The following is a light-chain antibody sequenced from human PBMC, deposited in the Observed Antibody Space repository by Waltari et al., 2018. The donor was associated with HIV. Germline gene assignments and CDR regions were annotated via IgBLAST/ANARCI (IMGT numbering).Light chain of an antibody. CDR1: QGISSY. J-gene: IGKJ4*01. CDR2: AAS. Sequence: FLTASVGDRVTITCRASQGISSYLAWYQQKPGKAPNLLIFAASTLQSGVPSRFSGSGSGTELTLTISSLQPEDFATYYCQQLNSYPLTFGGGTKVEIK. CDR3: QQLNSYPLT. V-gene: IGKV1-9*01.